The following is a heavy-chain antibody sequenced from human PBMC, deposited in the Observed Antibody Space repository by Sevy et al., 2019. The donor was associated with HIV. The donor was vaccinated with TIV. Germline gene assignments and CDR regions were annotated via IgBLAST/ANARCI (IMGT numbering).Heavy chain of an antibody. CDR1: GFTFGKYS. J-gene: IGHJ4*02. CDR3: AREGCTKPHDY. D-gene: IGHD2-8*01. Sequence: GGSLRLSCAASGFTFGKYSMSWVRQPPGKGLEWVSTLSFGCGEINYADSVKGRFTIYRDNSKSSVYLQMNNLRPEDTAVYYCAREGCTKPHDYWGQGTLVTVSS. CDR2: LSFGCGEI. V-gene: IGHV3-23*01.